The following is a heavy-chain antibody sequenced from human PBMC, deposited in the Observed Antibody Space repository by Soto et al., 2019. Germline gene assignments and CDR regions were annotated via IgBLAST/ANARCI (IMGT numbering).Heavy chain of an antibody. D-gene: IGHD5-12*01. CDR1: GFNFSNYA. J-gene: IGHJ4*02. CDR2: ITFDGGSK. V-gene: IGHV3-30*02. CDR3: AKALYSGYAIAVFDF. Sequence: QAGGSLRLSCVASGFNFSNYALHWVRRTPGKGLEWVSLITFDGGSKFYGDSVKGRFAISRDNSKNTLYLQMKSLRPEDTAVYYCAKALYSGYAIAVFDFWGQGTPVTVSS.